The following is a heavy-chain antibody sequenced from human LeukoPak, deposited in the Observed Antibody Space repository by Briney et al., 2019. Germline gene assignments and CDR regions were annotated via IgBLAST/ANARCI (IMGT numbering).Heavy chain of an antibody. V-gene: IGHV1-8*01. Sequence: ASVKVSCKASGYTFTSYDINWVRQATGQGLEWMGWMNPNSGNTGYAQKFQGRVTMTRNTSISTAYMELSSLRSEDTAVYYCARLAVAGYYCYYYYMDVWGKGTTVTISS. CDR2: MNPNSGNT. CDR1: GYTFTSYD. J-gene: IGHJ6*03. CDR3: ARLAVAGYYCYYYYMDV. D-gene: IGHD6-19*01.